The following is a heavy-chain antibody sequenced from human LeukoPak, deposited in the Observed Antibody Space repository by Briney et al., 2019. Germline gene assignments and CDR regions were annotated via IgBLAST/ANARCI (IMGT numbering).Heavy chain of an antibody. CDR2: INPNSGGT. V-gene: IGHV1-2*02. CDR3: ARDQLSRGVWFDP. J-gene: IGHJ5*02. Sequence: GASVKVSCKASGYTFSAYFMHWVRQAPGQGLEWMGWINPNSGGTNYAQNFQGRVIMTRDKSITTAYMELRSLRSDDTAVYYCARDQLSRGVWFDPWGQGTLVTVSS. D-gene: IGHD1-1*01. CDR1: GYTFSAYF.